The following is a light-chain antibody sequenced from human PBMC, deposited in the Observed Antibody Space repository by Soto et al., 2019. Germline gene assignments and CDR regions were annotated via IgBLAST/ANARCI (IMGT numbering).Light chain of an antibody. J-gene: IGLJ3*02. CDR1: SSNIGAGYD. V-gene: IGLV1-40*01. CDR2: GNS. Sequence: QSVLTQPPSVSGAPGQRVTISCTGSSSNIGAGYDVHWYQQLPGTAPKLLIYGNSNRPSGVPDRFSGSKSGTSASLAITGLQAEDVADYYCQSYDSSWVFGGGTTLTVL. CDR3: QSYDSSWV.